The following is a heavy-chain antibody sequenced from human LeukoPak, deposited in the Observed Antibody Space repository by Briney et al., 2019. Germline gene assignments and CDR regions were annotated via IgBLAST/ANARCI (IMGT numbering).Heavy chain of an antibody. D-gene: IGHD3-3*01. Sequence: ASVKVSCKASGYTFTSYGISWVRQAPGQGLEWMGWISAYNGNTNYAQKLQGRVTMTTDTSTSTAYMELRSLRSDDTAVYYCARDPKSTYDFWSGYYEYYFDYWGQGTLATVSS. CDR2: ISAYNGNT. CDR1: GYTFTSYG. J-gene: IGHJ4*02. CDR3: ARDPKSTYDFWSGYYEYYFDY. V-gene: IGHV1-18*01.